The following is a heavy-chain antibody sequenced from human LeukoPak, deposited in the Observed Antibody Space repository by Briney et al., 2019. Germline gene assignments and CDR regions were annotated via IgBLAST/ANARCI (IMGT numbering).Heavy chain of an antibody. CDR2: ISYDGSNK. CDR1: GFTFSSYG. V-gene: IGHV3-30*03. CDR3: ARDPKSFTMVRGVLDY. J-gene: IGHJ4*02. Sequence: GGSLRLSCAASGFTFSSYGMHWVRQAPGKGLEWVAVISYDGSNKYYADSVKGRFTISRDNSKNTLYLQMNSLRAEDTAVYYCARDPKSFTMVRGVLDYWGQGTLVTVSS. D-gene: IGHD3-10*01.